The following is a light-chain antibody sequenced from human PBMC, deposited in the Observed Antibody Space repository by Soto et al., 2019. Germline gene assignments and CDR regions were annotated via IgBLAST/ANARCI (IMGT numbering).Light chain of an antibody. CDR1: SSNIGADYG. J-gene: IGLJ1*01. Sequence: QSVLTRPPSVSGTPGQRVTISCTGSSSNIGADYGVHWYQHLPGTAPKLLIYGISNRPSGVSNRFSGSKSGNTASLTISGLQAEDEADYYCSSYTSSSTLEVFGTGTKVTVL. CDR2: GIS. CDR3: SSYTSSSTLEV. V-gene: IGLV1-40*01.